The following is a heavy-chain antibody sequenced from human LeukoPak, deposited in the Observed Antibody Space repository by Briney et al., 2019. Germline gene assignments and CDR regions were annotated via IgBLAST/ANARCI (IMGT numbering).Heavy chain of an antibody. V-gene: IGHV3-23*01. CDR1: GFTFSSYA. Sequence: GGSLRLSCAASGFTFSSYAMHWVRQAPGKGLEWVSAISGSGGSTYYADSVKGRFTISRDNSKNTLYLQMNSLRAEDTAVYYCAKLNLWFGELLSGPDYWGQGTLVTVSS. CDR3: AKLNLWFGELLSGPDY. CDR2: ISGSGGST. J-gene: IGHJ4*02. D-gene: IGHD3-10*01.